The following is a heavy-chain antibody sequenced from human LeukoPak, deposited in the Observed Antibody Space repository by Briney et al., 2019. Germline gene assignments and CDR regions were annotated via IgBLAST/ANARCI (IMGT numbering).Heavy chain of an antibody. CDR3: ARNFDWLSYFDY. CDR1: GGSFSGYY. J-gene: IGHJ4*02. D-gene: IGHD3-9*01. Sequence: SETLSLTCAVYGGSFSGYYWSWIRQPPGKGLEWIGEINHSGSTNYNPSLKSRVTISVDTSKNQFSLKPSSVTAADTAVYYCARNFDWLSYFDYWGQGTLVTVSS. CDR2: INHSGST. V-gene: IGHV4-34*01.